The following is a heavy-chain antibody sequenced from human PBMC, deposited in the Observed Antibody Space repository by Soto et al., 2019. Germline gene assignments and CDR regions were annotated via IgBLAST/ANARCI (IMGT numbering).Heavy chain of an antibody. J-gene: IGHJ6*02. D-gene: IGHD5-18*01. CDR3: ARSYRDYGMDV. Sequence: QVQLQESGPGLVKPSDTLSLTCAVYGYSISSSNWLGWIQQPPGKGLEWIGYICYSGSTYYNPSLNMRVTMSVDTSKNQFSLQLSSVTAVDTAVYYCARSYRDYGMDVLGQGTTVTVYS. V-gene: IGHV4-28*01. CDR1: GYSISSSNW. CDR2: ICYSGST.